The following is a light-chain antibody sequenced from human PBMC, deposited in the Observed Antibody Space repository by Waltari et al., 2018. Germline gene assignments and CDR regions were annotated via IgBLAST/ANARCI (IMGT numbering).Light chain of an antibody. CDR1: QGISTY. J-gene: IGKJ1*01. V-gene: IGKV1D-8*03. Sequence: VIWMTQSPSLLSASPGDRVTITCRMSQGISTYLAWYQQKPGRAPDLLIYSASILHSGVPSRFSGSGSGTDFTLTISSLQSEDVATYYCQHYYNFPWTFGQGTKVEIK. CDR2: SAS. CDR3: QHYYNFPWT.